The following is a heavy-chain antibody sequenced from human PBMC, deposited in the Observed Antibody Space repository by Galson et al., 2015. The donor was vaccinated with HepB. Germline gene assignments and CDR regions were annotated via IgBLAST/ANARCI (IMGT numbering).Heavy chain of an antibody. CDR2: IYSGGST. V-gene: IGHV3-53*01. Sequence: SLRLSCAASGFTVSSNYMSWVRQAPGKGLEWVSVIYSGGSTYYADSVKGRFTISRDNSKNTLYLQMNSLRAEDTAVYYCAREFWAERGGGTRGGWVDPRGQGNLVT. CDR3: AREFWAERGGGTRGGWVDP. J-gene: IGHJ5*02. D-gene: IGHD2-15*01. CDR1: GFTVSSNY.